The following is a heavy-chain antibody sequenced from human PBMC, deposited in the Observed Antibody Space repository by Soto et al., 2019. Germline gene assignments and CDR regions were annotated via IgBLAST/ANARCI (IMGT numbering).Heavy chain of an antibody. CDR2: IYYSGSA. J-gene: IGHJ4*02. D-gene: IGHD3-9*01. Sequence: PSETLSLTCTISGGSISSGGYYWSWIRQHPGKSLEWIGSIYYSGSAYYNPSLQTRVTISLDKSKSQFSLKLNSVTAADSAVYFCARLEGLATISYYFDFWGPGALVTVSS. CDR3: ARLEGLATISYYFDF. CDR1: GGSISSGGYY. V-gene: IGHV4-39*01.